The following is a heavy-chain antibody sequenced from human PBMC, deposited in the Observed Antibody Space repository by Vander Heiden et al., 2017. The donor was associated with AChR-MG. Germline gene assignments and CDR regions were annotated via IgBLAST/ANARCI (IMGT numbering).Heavy chain of an antibody. CDR3: ATPYRGEKHHYYYYGMDV. J-gene: IGHJ6*02. Sequence: QVQLVQSGAEVKKPGSSVKVSCKASGGTFSSYAISWVRQAPGQGLEWMGGIIPIFGTANYAQKFQGRVTITADKSTSTAYMELSSLRSEDTAVYYCATPYRGEKHHYYYYGMDVWGQGTTVTVSS. V-gene: IGHV1-69*06. CDR2: IIPIFGTA. CDR1: GGTFSSYA. D-gene: IGHD3-10*01.